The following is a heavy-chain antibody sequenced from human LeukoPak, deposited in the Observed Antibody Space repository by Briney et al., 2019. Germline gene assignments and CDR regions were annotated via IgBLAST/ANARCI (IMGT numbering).Heavy chain of an antibody. CDR3: ARDRSGWYFDY. CDR2: INPNSDGT. J-gene: IGHJ4*02. Sequence: ASVKVSCKASGYTFTGYYMHWVRQAPGQGPEWMGWINPNSDGTNYAQKFQGRVTMTRDTSISTAYMELSRLRSDDTAVYYCARDRSGWYFDYWGQGTLVTVSS. V-gene: IGHV1-2*02. D-gene: IGHD6-25*01. CDR1: GYTFTGYY.